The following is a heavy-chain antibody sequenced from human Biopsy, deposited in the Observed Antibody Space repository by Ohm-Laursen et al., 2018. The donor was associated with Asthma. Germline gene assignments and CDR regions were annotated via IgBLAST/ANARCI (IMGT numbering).Heavy chain of an antibody. Sequence: ASVKVSCKASGYTFISYAIHWVRQAPGQRLEWMGWINAGNGNTKYSQKFQGRVTITRDTSASTAYMELSGLRSEDTAVYYCARTYYDFLTGQVIDAFAIWGQGTMVTVSS. V-gene: IGHV1-3*01. D-gene: IGHD3-9*01. J-gene: IGHJ3*02. CDR1: GYTFISYA. CDR2: INAGNGNT. CDR3: ARTYYDFLTGQVIDAFAI.